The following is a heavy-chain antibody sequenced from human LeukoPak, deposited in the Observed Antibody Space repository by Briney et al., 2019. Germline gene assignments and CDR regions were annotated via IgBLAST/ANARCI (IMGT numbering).Heavy chain of an antibody. CDR1: GGSISSHY. CDR3: ARVQRWLQPLYYYYYMDV. V-gene: IGHV4-59*11. J-gene: IGHJ6*03. Sequence: SETLSLTCTVSGGSISSHYWSWIRQPPGKGLEWIGYIYYSGSTNYNPSLKSRVTISVDTSKNQFPLKLSSVTAADTAVYYCARVQRWLQPLYYYYYMDVWGKGTTVTVSS. D-gene: IGHD5-24*01. CDR2: IYYSGST.